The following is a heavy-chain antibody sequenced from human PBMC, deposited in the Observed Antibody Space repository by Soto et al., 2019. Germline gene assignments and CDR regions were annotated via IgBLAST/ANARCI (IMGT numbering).Heavy chain of an antibody. V-gene: IGHV3-30*18. CDR2: ISYDGSNK. CDR3: AKETVDTAMVAYYYYYGMDV. Sequence: PGGSLRLSCAASGFSFSSYGMHWVRQAPGKGLEWVAVISYDGSNKYYADSVKGRFTISRDNSKNTLYLQMNSLRAEDTAVYYCAKETVDTAMVAYYYYYGMDVWGQGTTVTVSS. J-gene: IGHJ6*02. D-gene: IGHD5-18*01. CDR1: GFSFSSYG.